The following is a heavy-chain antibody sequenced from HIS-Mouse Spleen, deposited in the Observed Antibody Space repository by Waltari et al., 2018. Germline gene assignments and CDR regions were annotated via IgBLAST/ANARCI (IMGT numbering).Heavy chain of an antibody. Sequence: QVQLVQSGAEVKKPGASVKVPCKASGYTFTSYDITWGRQATGQGLEWMGWMNPNSGNTGYAQKFQGRVTMTRNTSISTAYMELSSLRSEDTAVYYCARGHDYSNYFDYWGQGTLVTVSS. CDR3: ARGHDYSNYFDY. CDR1: GYTFTSYD. J-gene: IGHJ4*02. CDR2: MNPNSGNT. D-gene: IGHD4-4*01. V-gene: IGHV1-8*01.